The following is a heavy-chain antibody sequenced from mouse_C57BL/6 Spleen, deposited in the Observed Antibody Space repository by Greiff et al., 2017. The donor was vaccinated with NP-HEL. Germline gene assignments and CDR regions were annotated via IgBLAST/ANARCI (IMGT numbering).Heavy chain of an antibody. D-gene: IGHD1-1*01. V-gene: IGHV1-80*01. CDR2: IYPGDGDT. CDR3: ARGYYEGWFAY. J-gene: IGHJ3*01. CDR1: GYAFSSYW. Sequence: QVQLQQSGAELVKPGASVTISCKASGYAFSSYWMNWVKQRPGKGLEWIGQIYPGDGDTNYNGKFKGKATLTADKSSSTAYMQLISLTSEDAAVYVCARGYYEGWFAYWGQGTLVTVSA.